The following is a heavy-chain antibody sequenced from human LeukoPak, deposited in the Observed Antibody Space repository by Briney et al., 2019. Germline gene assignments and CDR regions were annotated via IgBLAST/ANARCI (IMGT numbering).Heavy chain of an antibody. J-gene: IGHJ4*02. CDR3: VPTEPEVAARGADYFDY. D-gene: IGHD6-6*01. Sequence: SETLSLTCAVYGGSFSGYYWSWIRQPPGKGLEWIGEINHSGSTNYNPSLKSRVTISVDTSKNQFSLKLSPLTAADTAVYYCVPTEPEVAARGADYFDYWGQGTLVTVSS. CDR2: INHSGST. V-gene: IGHV4-34*01. CDR1: GGSFSGYY.